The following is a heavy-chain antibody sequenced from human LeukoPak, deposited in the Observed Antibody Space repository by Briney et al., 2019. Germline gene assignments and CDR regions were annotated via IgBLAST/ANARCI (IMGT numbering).Heavy chain of an antibody. V-gene: IGHV3-23*01. CDR3: AKGGGSDSYDY. J-gene: IGHJ4*02. Sequence: PGGSLRLSCAASGFTFSDYYMSWVRQAPGKGLEWVSAISGSGGSTYYGDSVKGRVTISRDNSKNTLFLQMNSLRVEDTAVYYCAKGGGSDSYDYWGQGTLVTVSS. CDR2: ISGSGGST. D-gene: IGHD3-10*01. CDR1: GFTFSDYY.